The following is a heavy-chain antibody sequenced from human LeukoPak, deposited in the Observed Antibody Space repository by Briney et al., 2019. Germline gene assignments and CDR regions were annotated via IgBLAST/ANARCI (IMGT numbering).Heavy chain of an antibody. Sequence: PSETLSLTCAVSGYSISSGYYWGWIRQPPGKGLEWIGSIYYSGSTYYNPSLKSRVTISVDTSKNQFSLKLSSVTAADTAVYYCARLRQPVGYGSGRGYPRYYYYYYYMDVWGKGTTVTVSS. J-gene: IGHJ6*03. CDR1: GYSISSGYY. V-gene: IGHV4-38-2*01. CDR2: IYYSGST. CDR3: ARLRQPVGYGSGRGYPRYYYYYYYMDV. D-gene: IGHD3-10*01.